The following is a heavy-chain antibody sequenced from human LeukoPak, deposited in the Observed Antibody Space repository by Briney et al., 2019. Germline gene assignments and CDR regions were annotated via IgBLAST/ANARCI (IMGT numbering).Heavy chain of an antibody. CDR3: AKLANMYGDPTYYFDY. D-gene: IGHD4-17*01. CDR2: ISGSGGST. Sequence: PGGSLRLSCAASGFTFSSYAMSWVRQAPGKGLEWVSAISGSGGSTYYADSVKGRFTISRDNSKNTLYLQMNSLRAEDTAVYYCAKLANMYGDPTYYFDYWGQRTLVTVSS. J-gene: IGHJ4*02. V-gene: IGHV3-23*01. CDR1: GFTFSSYA.